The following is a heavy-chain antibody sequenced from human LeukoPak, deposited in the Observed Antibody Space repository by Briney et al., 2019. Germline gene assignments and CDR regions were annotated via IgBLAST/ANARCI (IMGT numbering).Heavy chain of an antibody. V-gene: IGHV3-30*02. J-gene: IGHJ4*02. Sequence: GGSLRLSCGASGFTFSDYGMLWVRQAPGKGLDWVAFIRHDGNKKLYADSVKGRFTISRDNSKNTLYLQMNSLRAEDTAVYYCARAGGHAPLFFFDYWGQGTLVTVSS. CDR2: IRHDGNKK. CDR1: GFTFSDYG. CDR3: ARAGGHAPLFFFDY. D-gene: IGHD2/OR15-2a*01.